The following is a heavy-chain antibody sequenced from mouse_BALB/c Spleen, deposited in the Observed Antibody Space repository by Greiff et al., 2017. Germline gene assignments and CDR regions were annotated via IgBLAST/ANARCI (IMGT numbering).Heavy chain of an antibody. CDR3: ARSCSSYDAMDY. V-gene: IGHV5-9-4*01. CDR2: ISSGGSYT. Sequence: EVKLVESGGGLVKPGGSLKLSCAASGFTFSSYAMSWVRQSPEKRLEWVAEISSGGSYTYYPDTVTGRFTISRDNAKNTLYLEMSSLRSEDTAMYYCARSCSSYDAMDYWGQGTSVTVSS. J-gene: IGHJ4*01. D-gene: IGHD1-1*01. CDR1: GFTFSSYA.